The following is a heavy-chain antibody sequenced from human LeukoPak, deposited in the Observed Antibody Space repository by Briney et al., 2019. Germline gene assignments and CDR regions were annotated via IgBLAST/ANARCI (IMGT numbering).Heavy chain of an antibody. J-gene: IGHJ4*02. Sequence: GRSLRLSCAASGFTFDDYAMHWVRQAPGKGLEWVSGISWNSGSIGYADSVKGRFTISRDNVKNSLYLQMNSLRAEDTALYYCAKDTSGYPSTLDYWGQGTLVTVSS. CDR3: AKDTSGYPSTLDY. CDR2: ISWNSGSI. V-gene: IGHV3-9*01. CDR1: GFTFDDYA. D-gene: IGHD3-3*01.